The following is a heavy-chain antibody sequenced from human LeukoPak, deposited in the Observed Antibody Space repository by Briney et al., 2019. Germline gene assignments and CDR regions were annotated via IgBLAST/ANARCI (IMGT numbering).Heavy chain of an antibody. CDR2: ITSSPSTT. V-gene: IGHV3-48*02. CDR3: ARVVGGVVGAAALRDYFDY. D-gene: IGHD2-15*01. Sequence: GGSLRLSCAASGFTFSTYSMNWVRQAPGKGREWVSYITSSPSTTYYADSVKGRFTISRDNAKSSLYLQMNSLRDEDTAVYYCARVVGGVVGAAALRDYFDYWGQGTLVTVSS. CDR1: GFTFSTYS. J-gene: IGHJ4*02.